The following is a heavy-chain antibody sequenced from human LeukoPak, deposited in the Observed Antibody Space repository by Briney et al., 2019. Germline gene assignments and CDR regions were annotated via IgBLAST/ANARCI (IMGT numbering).Heavy chain of an antibody. V-gene: IGHV4-4*07. CDR2: IYTSGST. CDR3: AREENCSGGSCYSGAFDI. CDR1: GGSISSYY. J-gene: IGHJ3*02. D-gene: IGHD2-15*01. Sequence: SETLSLTCTVSGGSISSYYWSWIRQPAGEGLEWIGRIYTSGSTSYNPSLKSRVTMSVDPSKNWFSLRLSSVTAADTAVYYCAREENCSGGSCYSGAFDIWGQGTMVTVSS.